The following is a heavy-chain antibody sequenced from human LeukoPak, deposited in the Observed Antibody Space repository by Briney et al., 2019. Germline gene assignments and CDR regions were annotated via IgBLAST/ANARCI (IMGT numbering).Heavy chain of an antibody. CDR3: ARAGSSYGMDV. V-gene: IGHV4-59*08. J-gene: IGHJ6*02. Sequence: PSETLSLTCTVSGGSISSYYWSWIRQPPGKGLEWIGYIYYSGSTNYNPSLKSRVTIAVVTSKNQFSLKLSPVTAAHSAVYCCARAGSSYGMDVWGQGTTVTVSS. CDR1: GGSISSYY. D-gene: IGHD1-26*01. CDR2: IYYSGST.